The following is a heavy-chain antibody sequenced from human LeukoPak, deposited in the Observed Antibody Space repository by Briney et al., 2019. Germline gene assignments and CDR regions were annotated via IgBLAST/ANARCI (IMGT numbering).Heavy chain of an antibody. V-gene: IGHV3-48*01. CDR3: ARGGAARPDY. CDR2: ISSISSTI. Sequence: GGALRPSFFSPGVNLIVFNMDWVPHAPGKGVGWVSYISSISSTINYADSVRGRFTISRDNAENSLYLQMSSLRAEDTAVYYCARGGAARPDYWGQGTLVTVSS. D-gene: IGHD6-6*01. J-gene: IGHJ4*02. CDR1: GVNLIVFN.